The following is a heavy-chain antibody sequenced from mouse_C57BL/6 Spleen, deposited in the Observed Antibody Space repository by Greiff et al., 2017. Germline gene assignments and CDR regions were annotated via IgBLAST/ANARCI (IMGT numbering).Heavy chain of an antibody. CDR2: IYPGSGST. V-gene: IGHV1-55*01. Sequence: VQLQQPGAELVKPGASVKMSCKASGYTFTSYWITWVKQRPGQGLEWIGDIYPGSGSTNYNEKFKSKATLTVDTSSSTAYMQLSSLTSEDSAVYYCARYGSNYGAMDYWGQGTSVTVSS. J-gene: IGHJ4*01. CDR1: GYTFTSYW. D-gene: IGHD1-1*01. CDR3: ARYGSNYGAMDY.